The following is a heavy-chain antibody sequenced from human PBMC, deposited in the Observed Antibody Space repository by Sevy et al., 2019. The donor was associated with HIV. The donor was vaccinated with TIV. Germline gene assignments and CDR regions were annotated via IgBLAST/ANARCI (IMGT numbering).Heavy chain of an antibody. CDR2: INTDGSST. D-gene: IGHD2-15*01. Sequence: GGSLRLSCAASGFTFSSYWMHWVRQAPGKGLVWVSRINTDGSSTNYADSVKGRFTISRDNAKNTLYLQMNSLRAEDTAVYYCARAVGYCSGGSCYFDAFDIWGQGTMVTVSS. CDR1: GFTFSSYW. CDR3: ARAVGYCSGGSCYFDAFDI. J-gene: IGHJ3*02. V-gene: IGHV3-74*01.